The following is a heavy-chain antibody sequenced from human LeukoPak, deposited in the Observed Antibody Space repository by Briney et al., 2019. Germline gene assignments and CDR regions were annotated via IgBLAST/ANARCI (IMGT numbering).Heavy chain of an antibody. J-gene: IGHJ4*02. CDR2: IYSGGST. CDR1: GFTVSSNY. V-gene: IGHV3-53*04. CDR3: ARVDGSGFWAIDY. D-gene: IGHD6-19*01. Sequence: PGGSLRLSCAASGFTVSSNYMSWVRQAPGKGLEWVSVIYSGGSTYYADSVKGRFTISRHNSKNTLYLQMNSLRAEDTAVYYCARVDGSGFWAIDYWGQGTLVTVSS.